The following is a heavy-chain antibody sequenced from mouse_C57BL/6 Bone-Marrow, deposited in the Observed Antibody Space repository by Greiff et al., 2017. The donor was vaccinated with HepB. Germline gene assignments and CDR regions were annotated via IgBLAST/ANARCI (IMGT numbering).Heavy chain of an antibody. CDR3: ARGGYYYGSSLYAMDY. CDR2: FHPYNDDT. J-gene: IGHJ4*01. V-gene: IGHV1-47*01. Sequence: VQLQESGAELVKPGASVKMSCKASGYTFTTYPIEWMKQNHGKSLEWIGNFHPYNDDTKYNEKFKGKATLTVEKSSSTVYLELSRLTSDDSAVYYCARGGYYYGSSLYAMDYWGQGTPVTVSS. CDR1: GYTFTTYP. D-gene: IGHD1-1*01.